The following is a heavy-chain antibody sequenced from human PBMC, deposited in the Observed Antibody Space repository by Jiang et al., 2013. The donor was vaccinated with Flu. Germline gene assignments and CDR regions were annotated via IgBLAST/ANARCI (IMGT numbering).Heavy chain of an antibody. CDR1: GYTFTNYA. CDR2: INTGRGNT. J-gene: IGHJ4*02. Sequence: GAEVKKPGASVKLSCKASGYTFTNYAIQWVRQAPGQRPEWMGWINTGRGNTKYSQKFQDRLTITTDTSASTSYMQLSSLRSEDTAVYYCARGLTATGNAYWGQGALVTVSS. D-gene: IGHD1-1*01. V-gene: IGHV1-3*04. CDR3: ARGLTATGNAY.